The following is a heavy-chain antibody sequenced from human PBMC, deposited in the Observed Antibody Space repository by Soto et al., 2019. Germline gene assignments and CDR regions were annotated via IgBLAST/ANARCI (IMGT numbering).Heavy chain of an antibody. V-gene: IGHV4-31*03. CDR2: FYSSGSI. Sequence: LSLTCFVSGYSITAGGYYWSWIRHHPGKGLEWIGSFYSSGSIIYNPSLRSRVSISGDTSSNQFSMSLTSVTAADTARYYCARMYSSGSGWFHPWGQGTLVTVSS. J-gene: IGHJ5*02. D-gene: IGHD6-19*01. CDR3: ARMYSSGSGWFHP. CDR1: GYSITAGGYY.